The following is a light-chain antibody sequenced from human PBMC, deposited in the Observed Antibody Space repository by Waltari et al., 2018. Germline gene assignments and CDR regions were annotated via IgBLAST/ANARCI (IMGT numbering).Light chain of an antibody. CDR1: QSVSTN. Sequence: VVLTQSPATLSVSPGDRATLSCRASQSVSTNLAWYQQKPGQAPRLLIFAASTRATGVPVRFSVSGSVTEFTLSISSLQSEDFAVYYCHQYDKWPPRYTFGPGTRLDIK. CDR2: AAS. V-gene: IGKV3-15*01. CDR3: HQYDKWPPRYT. J-gene: IGKJ2*01.